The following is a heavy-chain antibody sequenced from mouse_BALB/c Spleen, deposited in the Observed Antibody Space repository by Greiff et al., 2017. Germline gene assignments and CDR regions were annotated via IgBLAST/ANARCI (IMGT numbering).Heavy chain of an antibody. CDR1: GYTFTNYW. CDR2: IYPGGGYT. Sequence: VQLQQSGAELVRPGTSVKISCKASGYTFTNYWLGWVKQRPGHGLEWIGDIYPGGGYTNYNEKFKGKATLTADTSSSTAYMQLSSLTSEDSAVYFCARSPSTMITTEFAYWGQGTLVTVSA. V-gene: IGHV1-63*02. CDR3: ARSPSTMITTEFAY. D-gene: IGHD2-4*01. J-gene: IGHJ3*01.